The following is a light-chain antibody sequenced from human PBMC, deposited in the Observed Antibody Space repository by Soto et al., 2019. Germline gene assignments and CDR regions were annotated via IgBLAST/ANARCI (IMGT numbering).Light chain of an antibody. J-gene: IGKJ5*01. CDR1: QSVSSY. CDR3: QQRSDWPIT. V-gene: IGKV3-11*01. Sequence: EVVLTQSPATLSFSPGERATLSCRASQSVSSYLAWYQQKPGQAPRLLIYDVSTRATGIPARFSGSGSGTDFTLTITSLEPEDFAVYSCQQRSDWPITFGQGTRLEI. CDR2: DVS.